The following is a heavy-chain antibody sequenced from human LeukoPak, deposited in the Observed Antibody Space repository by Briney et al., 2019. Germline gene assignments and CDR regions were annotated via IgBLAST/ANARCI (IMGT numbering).Heavy chain of an antibody. V-gene: IGHV3-64*01. D-gene: IGHD2-15*01. J-gene: IGHJ4*02. CDR2: ITSNGNSP. CDR3: AREYCSGGDCQYYFDY. Sequence: PGGSLRLSCAASGFTFSSYAMHWVRQAPGQGLEYVSAITSNGNSPYYANSVRGRFTISRDNSKNTLYLQMGSLRVEDMAVYYCAREYCSGGDCQYYFDYWGQGTLVTVPS. CDR1: GFTFSSYA.